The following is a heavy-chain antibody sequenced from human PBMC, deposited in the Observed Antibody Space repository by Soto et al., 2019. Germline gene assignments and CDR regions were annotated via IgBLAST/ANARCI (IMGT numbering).Heavy chain of an antibody. D-gene: IGHD3-22*01. CDR3: AGEIRYYYDSSGYYYGSY. V-gene: IGHV1-2*02. Sequence: ASVKVSCKASGYTFTGYYMHCVRQAPGQVLEWMGWINPNSGGTNYAQKFQGRVTMTRDTSISTAYMELSRLRSDDTAVYYCAGEIRYYYDSSGYYYGSYWGQGTLVTVSS. CDR1: GYTFTGYY. J-gene: IGHJ4*02. CDR2: INPNSGGT.